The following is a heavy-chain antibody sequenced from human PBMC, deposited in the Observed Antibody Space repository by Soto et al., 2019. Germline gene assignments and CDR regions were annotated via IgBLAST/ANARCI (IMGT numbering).Heavy chain of an antibody. CDR1: GGSISSGDYY. CDR3: ASEITMVRGVLY. CDR2: IYYGGST. V-gene: IGHV4-30-4*01. J-gene: IGHJ4*02. D-gene: IGHD3-10*01. Sequence: SETLSLTCTVSGGSISSGDYYWSWIRQPPGKGLEWIGYIYYGGSTYYNPSLKSRVTISVDTSKNQFSLKLSSVTAADTAVYYCASEITMVRGVLYWGQGTLVTVSS.